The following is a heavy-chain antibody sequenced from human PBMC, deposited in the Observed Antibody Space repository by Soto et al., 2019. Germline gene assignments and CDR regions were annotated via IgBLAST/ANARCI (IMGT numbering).Heavy chain of an antibody. J-gene: IGHJ5*02. CDR1: GYTFTSYA. D-gene: IGHD2-2*01. CDR3: ARDAFIVVVPAAKYPQTLNYNWFDP. Sequence: ASVKVSCKASGYTFTSYAMHWVRQAPGQRLEWMGWINAGNGNTKYSQKFQGRVTITRDTSASTAYMGLSSLRSEDTAVYYCARDAFIVVVPAAKYPQTLNYNWFDPWGQGTLVTVSS. CDR2: INAGNGNT. V-gene: IGHV1-3*01.